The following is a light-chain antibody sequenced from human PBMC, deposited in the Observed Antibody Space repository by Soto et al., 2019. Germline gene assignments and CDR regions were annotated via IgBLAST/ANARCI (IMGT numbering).Light chain of an antibody. CDR2: DAS. V-gene: IGKV1-13*02. CDR1: QGISSA. J-gene: IGKJ5*01. CDR3: QQYGSSPST. Sequence: AIQLTQSPSSLSASVGDRVTITCRASQGISSALAWYQQKPGKAPKLLIYDASSLESGVPSRFSGSGSGTDFTLTISSLQPEDFATYYCQQYGSSPSTFGQGTRLEIK.